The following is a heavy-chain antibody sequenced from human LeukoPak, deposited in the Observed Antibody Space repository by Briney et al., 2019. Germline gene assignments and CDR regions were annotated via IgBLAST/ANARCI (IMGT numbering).Heavy chain of an antibody. CDR2: IIPIFGTA. J-gene: IGHJ6*03. CDR3: ASETAIECIAARPRYYYMDV. V-gene: IGHV1-69*13. CDR1: GGTFSSYA. Sequence: SVKVSCKASGGTFSSYAISWVRQAPGQGLEWMGGIIPIFGTANYAQKFQGRVTITADESTSTAYMELSSLRSEDTAVYYCASETAIECIAARPRYYYMDVWGKGTTVTVSS. D-gene: IGHD6-6*01.